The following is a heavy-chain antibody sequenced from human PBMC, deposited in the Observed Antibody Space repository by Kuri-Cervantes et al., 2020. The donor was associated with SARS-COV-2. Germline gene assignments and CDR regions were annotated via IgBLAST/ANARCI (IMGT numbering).Heavy chain of an antibody. V-gene: IGHV3-21*01. D-gene: IGHD2-21*01. CDR2: ISSSSSYI. J-gene: IGHJ6*03. Sequence: GGSLRLSCAASGFTFSSYSMNWVRQAPGKGLEWVSSISSSSSYIYYADSVKGRFTISRDNSKNTLYLQMGSLRAEDTAVYYCARGGSAYCGGDCYPPSWGVVLLGSQGSGYMDVWGKGTTVTVSS. CDR1: GFTFSSYS. CDR3: ARGGSAYCGGDCYPPSWGVVLLGSQGSGYMDV.